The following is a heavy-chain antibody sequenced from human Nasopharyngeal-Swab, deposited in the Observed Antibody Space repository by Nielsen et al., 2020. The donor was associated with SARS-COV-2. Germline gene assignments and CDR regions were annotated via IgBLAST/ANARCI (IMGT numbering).Heavy chain of an antibody. D-gene: IGHD1-26*01. CDR1: GGSFSGYY. J-gene: IGHJ3*02. CDR2: INHSGST. V-gene: IGHV4-34*01. Sequence: SETLSLTCAVYGGSFSGYYWSWIRQPPGKGLEWIGEINHSGSTNYNPSLKSRVTISVDTSKNQFSLKLSSVTAADTAVYYCARISGSYLTDAFDIWGQGTMVTVSS. CDR3: ARISGSYLTDAFDI.